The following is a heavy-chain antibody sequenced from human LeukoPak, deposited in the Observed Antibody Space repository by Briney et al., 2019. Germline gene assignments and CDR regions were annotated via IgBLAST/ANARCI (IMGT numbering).Heavy chain of an antibody. D-gene: IGHD3-10*01. CDR1: GGSISSYY. CDR3: ARCYYGSGSYYPPYYYYYYMDV. J-gene: IGHJ6*03. V-gene: IGHV4-4*07. CDR2: IYTSGST. Sequence: SETLSLTCTVSGGSISSYYWSWIRQPAGKGLEWIGRIYTSGSTNYNPSLKSRVTISVDTSKNQFSLKLSSVTAADTAVYYCARCYYGSGSYYPPYYYYYYMDVWGKGTTVTISS.